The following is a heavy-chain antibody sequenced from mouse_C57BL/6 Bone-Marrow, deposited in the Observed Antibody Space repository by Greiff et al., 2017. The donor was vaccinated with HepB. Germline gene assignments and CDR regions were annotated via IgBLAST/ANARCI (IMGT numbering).Heavy chain of an antibody. J-gene: IGHJ4*01. D-gene: IGHD2-3*01. CDR3: ARNPPDGYLYYYAMDY. Sequence: VKLQESGPGLVQPSQSLYITCTVSGFSLTSYGVHWVRQSPGKGLEWLGVIWSGGSTDYNAAFISRLSISKDNSTSQVFFKMNSLQADDTAIYYCARNPPDGYLYYYAMDYWGQGTSVTVSS. CDR1: GFSLTSYG. CDR2: IWSGGST. V-gene: IGHV2-2*01.